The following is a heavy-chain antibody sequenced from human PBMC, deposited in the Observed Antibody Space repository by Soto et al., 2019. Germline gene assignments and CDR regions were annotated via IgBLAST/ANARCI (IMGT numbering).Heavy chain of an antibody. J-gene: IGHJ5*02. CDR3: ASTYYYDSSGYFSFWFDP. Sequence: QVQLQESGPGLVKPSETLSLTCTVSGGSISSYYWSWIRQPPGKGLEWIGYIYYSGGTNYNPSLKRRVHISVETSKNQFSLKLSSVTAADTAVYYCASTYYYDSSGYFSFWFDPWGQGTLVTVSS. V-gene: IGHV4-59*08. CDR2: IYYSGGT. CDR1: GGSISSYY. D-gene: IGHD3-22*01.